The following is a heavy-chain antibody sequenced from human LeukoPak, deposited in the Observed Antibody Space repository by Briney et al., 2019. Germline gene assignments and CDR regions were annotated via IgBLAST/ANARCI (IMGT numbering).Heavy chain of an antibody. J-gene: IGHJ5*02. CDR2: INHSGST. D-gene: IGHD2-15*01. CDR1: GGSFSGYY. V-gene: IGHV4-34*01. CDR3: ARGGAYCSGGSCYGGWFDP. Sequence: SETLSFTCAVYGGSFSGYYWSWIRQPPGKGLEWIGEINHSGSTNYNPSLKSRVTISVDTSKNQFSLKLSSVTAADTAVYYCARGGAYCSGGSCYGGWFDPWGQGTLVTVSS.